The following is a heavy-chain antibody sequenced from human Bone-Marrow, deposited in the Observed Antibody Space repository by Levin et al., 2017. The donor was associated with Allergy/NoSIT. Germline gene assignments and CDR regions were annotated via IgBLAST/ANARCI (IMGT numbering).Heavy chain of an antibody. CDR3: ARRKDSSGWYGGLDY. V-gene: IGHV3-48*02. D-gene: IGHD6-19*01. J-gene: IGHJ4*02. CDR2: ISSSSSTI. CDR1: GLTFSSYS. Sequence: GGSLRLSCAVSGLTFSSYSMTWVRQAPGKGLEWVSYISSSSSTIYYADSVKGRFTIFRDNANSTLYLQMNSLRDEDTAVYYCARRKDSSGWYGGLDYWGQGTLVTVSS.